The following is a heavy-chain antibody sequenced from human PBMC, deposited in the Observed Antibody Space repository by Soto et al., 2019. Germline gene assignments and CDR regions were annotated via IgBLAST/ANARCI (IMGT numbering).Heavy chain of an antibody. D-gene: IGHD3-22*01. CDR1: GLTFSSYE. CDR3: AREPRSVVTTNNWFDT. V-gene: IGHV3-48*03. Sequence: EVQLVESGGGLVQPGGSLRLSCAASGLTFSSYEMNWVRQAPGKGLEWVSYISSSGSTIYYADSVKGRFTISRDNAKNSLYLQMNSLRAEDTAVYYCAREPRSVVTTNNWFDTWGQGPLVTVSS. CDR2: ISSSGSTI. J-gene: IGHJ5*02.